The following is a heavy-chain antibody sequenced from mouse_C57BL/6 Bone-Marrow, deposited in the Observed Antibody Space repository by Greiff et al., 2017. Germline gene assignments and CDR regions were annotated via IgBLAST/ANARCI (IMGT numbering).Heavy chain of an antibody. Sequence: DVMLVESGGDLVKPGGSLKLSCAASGFTFSSYGMSWVRQTPDKRLEWVATISSGGSYTYYPDSVKGRFTISRDNAKNTLYLHMSSLKSEDTAMYYCARPNYYYGSSYLDYWGQGTTLTVSS. CDR2: ISSGGSYT. V-gene: IGHV5-6*02. J-gene: IGHJ2*01. D-gene: IGHD1-1*01. CDR1: GFTFSSYG. CDR3: ARPNYYYGSSYLDY.